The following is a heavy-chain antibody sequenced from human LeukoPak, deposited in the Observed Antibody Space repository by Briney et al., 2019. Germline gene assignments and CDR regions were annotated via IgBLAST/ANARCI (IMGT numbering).Heavy chain of an antibody. Sequence: GGSLRLSCAASGFTFSTYWMSWVRQAPGKGLEWVANINQDGSDKYYVDSVKGRFTISRDNAKNSLYLQMNSLRAEDTAVYYCATVMVATTNWFDPWGQGTLVTVSS. D-gene: IGHD5-12*01. CDR2: INQDGSDK. CDR1: GFTFSTYW. J-gene: IGHJ5*02. CDR3: ATVMVATTNWFDP. V-gene: IGHV3-7*05.